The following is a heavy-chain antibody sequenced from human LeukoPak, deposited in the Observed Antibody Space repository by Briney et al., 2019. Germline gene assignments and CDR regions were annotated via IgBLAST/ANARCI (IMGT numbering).Heavy chain of an antibody. D-gene: IGHD4/OR15-4a*01. CDR1: GDSITSGGSY. J-gene: IGHJ5*02. CDR3: ARRDYAAWFDP. V-gene: IGHV4-39*01. Sequence: SETLSLTCNVSGDSITSGGSYWAWIRQSPGKGLEWIGNVYYSGTTQYNPSLKGRVTTSMDMSKNQFSLDLNSVSVTDTAMYYCARRDYAAWFDPWGQGTLVTVSS. CDR2: VYYSGTT.